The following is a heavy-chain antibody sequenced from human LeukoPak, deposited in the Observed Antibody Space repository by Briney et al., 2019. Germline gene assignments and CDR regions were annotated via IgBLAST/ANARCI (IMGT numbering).Heavy chain of an antibody. V-gene: IGHV4-31*03. Sequence: SETLSLTCTASGGSISSGNYYWSWIRQHPGEGLEWIGYIYSSGSTYSHPSLRSRVTISLDTSRNQFSLRLDSVTAADTAVYFCARGGSSSGLGSFDYWGQGNLVTVSS. CDR1: GGSISSGNYY. CDR3: ARGGSSSGLGSFDY. CDR2: IYSSGST. J-gene: IGHJ4*02. D-gene: IGHD6-6*01.